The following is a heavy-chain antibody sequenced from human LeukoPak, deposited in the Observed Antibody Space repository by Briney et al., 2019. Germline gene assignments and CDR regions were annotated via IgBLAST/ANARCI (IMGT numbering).Heavy chain of an antibody. Sequence: PGGSLRLSCAASGFTFSSYSMNWVRQAPGKGLEWVSSISSSSSYIYYADSVKGRFTISRDNAKNSLYLQMNSLRAEDTAVYYCASSRDILTGQYSMDVWGQATTVTVSS. J-gene: IGHJ6*02. CDR2: ISSSSSYI. V-gene: IGHV3-21*01. D-gene: IGHD3-9*01. CDR1: GFTFSSYS. CDR3: ASSRDILTGQYSMDV.